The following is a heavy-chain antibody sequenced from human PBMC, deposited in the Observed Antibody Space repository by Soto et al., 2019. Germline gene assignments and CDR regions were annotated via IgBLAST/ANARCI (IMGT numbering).Heavy chain of an antibody. CDR2: INMKSSTT. J-gene: IGHJ4*02. D-gene: IGHD2-2*01. Sequence: GGSLRLSCAASGFTFSDHFMTWIRQSPGKGLEWVSYINMKSSTTNYADSVNGRFTISRDNAKNSLFLQMDNVRVEDTAVYYCARGGRNHPSLNIDYWGQGTLVTVSS. V-gene: IGHV3-11*06. CDR1: GFTFSDHF. CDR3: ARGGRNHPSLNIDY.